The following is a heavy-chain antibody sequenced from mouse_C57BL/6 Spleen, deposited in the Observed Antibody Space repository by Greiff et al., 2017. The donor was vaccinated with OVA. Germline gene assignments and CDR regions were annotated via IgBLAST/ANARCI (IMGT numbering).Heavy chain of an antibody. D-gene: IGHD1-1*01. CDR2: ISSGGSYT. V-gene: IGHV5-6*01. CDR3: ARQLIYYFDY. J-gene: IGHJ2*01. Sequence: EVKLMESGGDLVKPGGSLKLSCAASGFTFSSYGMSWVRQTPDKRLEWVATISSGGSYTYYPDSVKGRFTITRDNAKNTLYLQMSSLKSEDTAMDYCARQLIYYFDYWGQGTTLTVSS. CDR1: GFTFSSYG.